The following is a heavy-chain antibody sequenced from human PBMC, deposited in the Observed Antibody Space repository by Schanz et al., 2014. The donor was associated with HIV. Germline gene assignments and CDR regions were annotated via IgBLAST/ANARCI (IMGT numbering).Heavy chain of an antibody. CDR2: ISYDGSNK. CDR1: GFTFSSYG. J-gene: IGHJ4*02. D-gene: IGHD2-2*01. CDR3: AKSRKGASCCFPLDS. V-gene: IGHV3-30*18. Sequence: QVQLVESGGGVVQPGRSLRLSCAASGFTFSSYGMHWVRQAPGKGLEWVAVISYDGSNKYYADSVKGRFTISRDNSKNRVFLQMNSLRTEDTAVYYCAKSRKGASCCFPLDSWGQGTLVTVFS.